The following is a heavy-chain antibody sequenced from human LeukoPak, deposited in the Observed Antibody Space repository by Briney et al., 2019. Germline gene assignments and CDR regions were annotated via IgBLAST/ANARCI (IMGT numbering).Heavy chain of an antibody. CDR1: GFTFSSYW. D-gene: IGHD6-19*01. CDR2: IKQDGSEK. J-gene: IGHJ5*02. Sequence: GGSLRLSCAASGFTFSSYWMSWVRQAPGKGLEWVTNIKQDGSEKYYVDSVKGRFTISRDNAKNSLYLQMNSLRAEDTAVYYCARDGPRYSSGWLAWGQGTLVTVSS. V-gene: IGHV3-7*01. CDR3: ARDGPRYSSGWLA.